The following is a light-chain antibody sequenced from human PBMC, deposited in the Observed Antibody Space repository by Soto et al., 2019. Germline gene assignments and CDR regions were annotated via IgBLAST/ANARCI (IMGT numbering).Light chain of an antibody. CDR2: AAS. CDR3: QQLNSYPRT. J-gene: IGKJ3*01. Sequence: DIQLTQSPSFLSASVGDRVTITCLASQGISSYLAWYQQKPGKAPKLLIYAASTLQSGVPSRFSGSGSGTEFTLTISSLQPEDCATYYCQQLNSYPRTVGPGTKVDIK. CDR1: QGISSY. V-gene: IGKV1-9*01.